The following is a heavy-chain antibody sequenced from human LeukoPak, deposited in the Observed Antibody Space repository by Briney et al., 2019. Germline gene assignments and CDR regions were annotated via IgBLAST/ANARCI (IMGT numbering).Heavy chain of an antibody. V-gene: IGHV1-18*01. D-gene: IGHD4-17*01. Sequence: ASVKVSCKASGYTFTSYGISWVRQAPGQGLEWMGWISAYNGNTNYAQKLQGRVTMTTDTSTSTAYMELRSLRSDDTAVYYSARFSRYGDYFDYWGQGTLVTVSS. J-gene: IGHJ4*02. CDR3: ARFSRYGDYFDY. CDR1: GYTFTSYG. CDR2: ISAYNGNT.